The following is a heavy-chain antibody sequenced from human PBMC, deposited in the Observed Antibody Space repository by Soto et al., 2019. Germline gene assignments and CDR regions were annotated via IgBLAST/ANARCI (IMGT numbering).Heavy chain of an antibody. CDR3: AKNQERELPRVIDF. V-gene: IGHV3-23*01. CDR1: GLTFSNYA. Sequence: GGSLRLSCATSGLTFSNYAMSWVRQAPGGGLEWVSSMSGSSSTAYYADSVRGRFTISRDRSKNTLHLQMSSLRAEDTALYYCAKNQERELPRVIDFWGQGTLVTVSS. CDR2: MSGSSSTA. J-gene: IGHJ4*02. D-gene: IGHD1-7*01.